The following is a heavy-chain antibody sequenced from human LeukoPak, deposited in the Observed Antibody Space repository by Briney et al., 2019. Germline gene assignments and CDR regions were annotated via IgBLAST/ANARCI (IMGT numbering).Heavy chain of an antibody. CDR1: GASISSSRYY. CDR2: ISYSGTT. V-gene: IGHV4-39*01. J-gene: IGHJ4*02. Sequence: SETLSLTCTVSGASISSSRYYWGWIRQPPGKGLEWIGSISYSGTTYYNPSLKSRVTISVDTSKNQFSLKLSSVTAADTAVYYCARVDTAMAREDYWGQGTLVTVSS. CDR3: ARVDTAMAREDY. D-gene: IGHD5-18*01.